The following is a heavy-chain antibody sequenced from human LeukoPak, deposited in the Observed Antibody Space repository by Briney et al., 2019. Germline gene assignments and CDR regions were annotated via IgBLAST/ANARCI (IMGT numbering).Heavy chain of an antibody. CDR3: AKGSVEYSYGYYMDV. Sequence: PGGSLRLSCAASGFSFDGYAMHWVRQAPGKGLEWVSGISWESGSIGYADSVKGRFTISRDNAKNSLYLQMNSLRAEDMALYYCAKGSVEYSYGYYMDVWGKGATVTVSS. J-gene: IGHJ6*03. CDR2: ISWESGSI. CDR1: GFSFDGYA. V-gene: IGHV3-9*03. D-gene: IGHD5-18*01.